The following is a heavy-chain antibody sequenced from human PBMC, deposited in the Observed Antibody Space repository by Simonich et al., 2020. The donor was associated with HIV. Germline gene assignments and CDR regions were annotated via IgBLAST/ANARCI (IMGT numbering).Heavy chain of an antibody. D-gene: IGHD1-26*01. Sequence: QVQLQQWGAGLLKPSETLSLTCAVYGGSFRGYYWIWIRQAPGKGLEWIGEINHSGSTTYNPSLQSRVTISVDKSKNQFSLKLSSVTAADTAVYYCARRRSWVQEAYFDLWGRGTLVTVSS. J-gene: IGHJ2*01. CDR3: ARRRSWVQEAYFDL. CDR1: GGSFRGYY. CDR2: INHSGST. V-gene: IGHV4-34*01.